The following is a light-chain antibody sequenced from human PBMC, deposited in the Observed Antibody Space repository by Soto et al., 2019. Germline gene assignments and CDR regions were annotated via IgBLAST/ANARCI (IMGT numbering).Light chain of an antibody. J-gene: IGKJ1*01. V-gene: IGKV3-20*01. CDR3: QQYVRSPPSWT. CDR1: QSVSSSY. CDR2: DAA. Sequence: ETVLTQSPGTLSLSPGERATLSCRASQSVSSSYLAWYQQKPGQAPRLLIYDAASRATSIPDRFSGSGSGTDFTLTISRLEREDFAVYYCQQYVRSPPSWTFGQGTKVEIK.